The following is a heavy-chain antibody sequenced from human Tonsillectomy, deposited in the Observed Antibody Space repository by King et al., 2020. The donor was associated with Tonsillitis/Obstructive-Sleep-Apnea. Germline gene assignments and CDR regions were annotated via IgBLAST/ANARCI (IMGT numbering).Heavy chain of an antibody. CDR3: ARGGGIVVVPAAIPHDY. J-gene: IGHJ4*02. Sequence: VQLPQWGAGLLKPSETLSLPCAVYGGSFSGYYWSWIRQPPGKGLEWIGEINHSGSTNYNPSLKSRVTISVDTSKNQFSLKLSSVTAADTAVYYCARGGGIVVVPAAIPHDYWGQGTLVTVSS. CDR2: INHSGST. V-gene: IGHV4-34*01. CDR1: GGSFSGYY. D-gene: IGHD2-2*02.